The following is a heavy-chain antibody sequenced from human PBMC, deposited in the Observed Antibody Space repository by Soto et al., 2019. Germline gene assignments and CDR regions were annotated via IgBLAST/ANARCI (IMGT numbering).Heavy chain of an antibody. CDR2: INHSGST. CDR1: GGSFSGYY. V-gene: IGHV4-34*01. D-gene: IGHD6-6*01. CDR3: ARGDSSSPGDY. J-gene: IGHJ4*02. Sequence: QVQLQQWGAGLLKPSETLSLTCAVYGGSFSGYYWSWIRQPPGKGLEWIGEINHSGSTNYNPSLKSRVTISVDTSKNQFSLKLSSVTAADTAVYYCARGDSSSPGDYWGQGSLVTVSS.